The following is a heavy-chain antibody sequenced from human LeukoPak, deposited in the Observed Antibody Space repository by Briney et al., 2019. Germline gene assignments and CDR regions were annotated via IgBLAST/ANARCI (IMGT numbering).Heavy chain of an antibody. CDR3: ARGSRIQLWPRDIDY. CDR1: GGSISSSNW. V-gene: IGHV4-4*02. D-gene: IGHD5-18*01. Sequence: SETLSLTCAVSGGSISSSNWWSWVRQPPGKGLEWIGEIYHSGSTNYNPSLKSRVTISVDKSKNQFSLKLSSVTAADTAVYYCARGSRIQLWPRDIDYWGQGTLVTVSS. J-gene: IGHJ4*02. CDR2: IYHSGST.